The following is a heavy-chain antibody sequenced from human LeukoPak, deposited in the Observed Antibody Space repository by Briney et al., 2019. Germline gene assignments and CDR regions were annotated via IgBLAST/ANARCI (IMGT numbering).Heavy chain of an antibody. J-gene: IGHJ2*01. D-gene: IGHD3-3*01. CDR2: INPNSGGT. V-gene: IGHV1-2*02. Sequence: ASVKVSCKASGYTFTGYYMHWVRQAPGQGLEWMGWINPNSGGTNYAQKFQGRVTMTRDTSISTAYMELSRLRSDDTAVYYCARATPFTIFGVVSDNWYLDLWGRGTLVTVSS. CDR1: GYTFTGYY. CDR3: ARATPFTIFGVVSDNWYLDL.